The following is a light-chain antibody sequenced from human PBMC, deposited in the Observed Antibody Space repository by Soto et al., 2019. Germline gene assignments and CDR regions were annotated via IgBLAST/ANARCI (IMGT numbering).Light chain of an antibody. CDR2: HTS. CDR3: QECNNWPRCT. Sequence: VMTQSPATLSVSPGERVILSCRASQSIGSNLAWCQQKPGQPPRLLIYHTSTRAPDIPPRFSGSGSGTEFTLTISSQQSEDFGIYFCQECNNWPRCTFGQGTKLQIK. CDR1: QSIGSN. V-gene: IGKV3-15*01. J-gene: IGKJ2*02.